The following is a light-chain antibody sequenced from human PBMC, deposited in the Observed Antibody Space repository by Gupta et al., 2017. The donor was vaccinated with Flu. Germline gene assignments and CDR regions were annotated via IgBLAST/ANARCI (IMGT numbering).Light chain of an antibody. Sequence: ETVMTQSPATLSVSPGERATLSCRASQSVYSNLAWYQQKPGQAPRLLIYATSTRATGVPPRFSGSGSGTEFTLTISSLQSEDFALYYCQLYNYWPPITFGHGTRMDIK. CDR3: QLYNYWPPIT. V-gene: IGKV3-15*01. CDR1: QSVYSN. J-gene: IGKJ5*01. CDR2: ATS.